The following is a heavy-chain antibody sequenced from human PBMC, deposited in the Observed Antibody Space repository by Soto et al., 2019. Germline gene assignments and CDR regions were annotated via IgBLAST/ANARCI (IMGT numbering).Heavy chain of an antibody. J-gene: IGHJ4*02. Sequence: QVLLVQSGAEVKKPGSSVKVSCKASGGTFNNYAITWVRQAPGQGLEWMGGIIPLFGAANYAQNFQGRGTITAEESTTTAYLELSSLRSEDTAIYYCARAGRSYYVSSGYFSLDYWGQGTLVTVSS. CDR3: ARAGRSYYVSSGYFSLDY. V-gene: IGHV1-69*01. CDR2: IIPLFGAA. D-gene: IGHD3-22*01. CDR1: GGTFNNYA.